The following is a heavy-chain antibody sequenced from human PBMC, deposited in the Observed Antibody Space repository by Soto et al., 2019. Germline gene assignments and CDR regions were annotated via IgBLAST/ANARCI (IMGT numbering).Heavy chain of an antibody. CDR1: GYTFTSYG. CDR2: ISAYNGNT. V-gene: IGHV1-18*01. J-gene: IGHJ6*03. CDR3: ARDCSSTSCYEDYYYYYYMDV. Sequence: ASVKVSCKASGYTFTSYGISWVRQAPGQGLEWMGWISAYNGNTNYAQKLQGRVTMTTDTSTSTAYMELRSLRSDDTAVYYCARDCSSTSCYEDYYYYYYMDVWGKGTTVTVSS. D-gene: IGHD2-2*01.